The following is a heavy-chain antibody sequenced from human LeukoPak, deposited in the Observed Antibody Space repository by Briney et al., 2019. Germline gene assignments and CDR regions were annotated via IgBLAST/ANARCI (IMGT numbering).Heavy chain of an antibody. J-gene: IGHJ4*02. CDR2: ISYDGSNK. V-gene: IGHV3-30*04. Sequence: GGSLRLSCAASGFTFSSYAMHWVRQAPGKGLEWVAVISYDGSNKYYADSVKGRFTISRDNSKNTLYLQMNSLRVEDTAVYYCARAGDSSSWPNPFDYWGQGALVTVSS. D-gene: IGHD6-13*01. CDR3: ARAGDSSSWPNPFDY. CDR1: GFTFSSYA.